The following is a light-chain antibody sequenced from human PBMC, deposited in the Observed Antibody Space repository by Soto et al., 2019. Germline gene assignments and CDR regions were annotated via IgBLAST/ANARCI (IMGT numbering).Light chain of an antibody. CDR1: QSVSSTF. J-gene: IGKJ2*01. V-gene: IGKV3-20*01. CDR3: QQYGSPPYT. Sequence: EIVLTQSPGTQSLSPGERATLSCRASQSVSSTFLAWYQQRPGRAPRLLIHGASSRATGIADRFSGSGSGTDFTLTISRLEPEDFAVYYCQQYGSPPYTFGQGTKVDIK. CDR2: GAS.